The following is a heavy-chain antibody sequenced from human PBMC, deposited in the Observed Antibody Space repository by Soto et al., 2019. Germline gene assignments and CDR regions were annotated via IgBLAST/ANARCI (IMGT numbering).Heavy chain of an antibody. Sequence: SGPTLVNPTQTLTLTCTFSGFSPSTSGVGVGWIRQPPGKALEWLALIYWDDDKRYSPSLKSRLTIAKDTSKNQVVLTMTNMDPVDTATYYCAQWGSSWLTFDYWGQGTLVTVSS. CDR3: AQWGSSWLTFDY. CDR1: GFSPSTSGVG. J-gene: IGHJ4*02. V-gene: IGHV2-5*02. CDR2: IYWDDDK. D-gene: IGHD6-13*01.